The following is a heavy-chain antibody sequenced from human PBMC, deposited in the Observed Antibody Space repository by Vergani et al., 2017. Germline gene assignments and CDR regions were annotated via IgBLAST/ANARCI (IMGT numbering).Heavy chain of an antibody. CDR3: AKDVVGPLITGIPYNWFDP. CDR2: ISSSGSTI. J-gene: IGHJ5*02. V-gene: IGHV3-48*03. D-gene: IGHD2-21*01. Sequence: EVQLVESGGGLVQPGGSLRLSCAASGFTFSSYEMNWVRQAPGKGLEWVSYISSSGSTIYYADSVKGRFTISRDNAKNSLYLQMNSLRAEDTAVYYCAKDVVGPLITGIPYNWFDPWGQGTLVTVSS. CDR1: GFTFSSYE.